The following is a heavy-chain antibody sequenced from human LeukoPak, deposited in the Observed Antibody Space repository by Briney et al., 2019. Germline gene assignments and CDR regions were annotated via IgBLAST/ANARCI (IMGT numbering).Heavy chain of an antibody. J-gene: IGHJ3*02. CDR2: IYYSGST. CDR3: ARPKAGYSSTDAFDI. V-gene: IGHV4-59*01. Sequence: PSETLSLTCTVSGGSISSYYWSWIRQPPGKGLEWIGYIYYSGSTNYNPSLKSRVTISVDTSKNQFSLKLSSVTAADTAVYYCARPKAGYSSTDAFDIWGQGTRVTVSS. D-gene: IGHD6-19*01. CDR1: GGSISSYY.